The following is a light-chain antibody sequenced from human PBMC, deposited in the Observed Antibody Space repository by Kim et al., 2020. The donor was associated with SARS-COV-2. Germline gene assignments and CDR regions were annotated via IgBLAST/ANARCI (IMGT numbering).Light chain of an antibody. Sequence: EIVLTQFPGTLSLSPGEGATLSCRASQSVARSYLAWYQQKPGQAPRLLIFGATTRASGIPDRFSGSGSGTDFTLNITRLEPDDFAVYYCQQYGTLPSWTFGTGTKVDIK. V-gene: IGKV3-20*01. CDR1: QSVARSY. J-gene: IGKJ1*01. CDR3: QQYGTLPSWT. CDR2: GAT.